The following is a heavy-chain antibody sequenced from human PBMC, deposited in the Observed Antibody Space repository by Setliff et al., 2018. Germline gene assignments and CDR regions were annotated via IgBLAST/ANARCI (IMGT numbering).Heavy chain of an antibody. CDR2: IYYNGRS. CDR1: GGSISNYY. V-gene: IGHV4-59*12. Sequence: PSETLSLTCTVSGGSISNYYWSWIRQSPGKGLEWIGFIYYNGRSDHNPSFQSRVTISVDTSKNQFSLKLSSVTAADTAVYYCARDRITIFGVVIPFDYWGQGTLVTVSS. CDR3: ARDRITIFGVVIPFDY. D-gene: IGHD3-3*01. J-gene: IGHJ4*02.